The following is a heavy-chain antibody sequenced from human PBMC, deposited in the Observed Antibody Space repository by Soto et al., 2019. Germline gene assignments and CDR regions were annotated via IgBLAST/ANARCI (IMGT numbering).Heavy chain of an antibody. CDR1: GYSFTSYW. CDR3: ARPMSRRGILTAFDI. J-gene: IGHJ3*02. V-gene: IGHV5-51*03. D-gene: IGHD3-10*01. Sequence: PGEALTLSCKVSGYSFTSYWIGWVRQLHGKGLEWRGIIYPGDSDTRYSQSFQGRGTISADKSISTAYLQWSSLTASDTAMSFCARPMSRRGILTAFDIWGQGTMVTVSS. CDR2: IYPGDSDT.